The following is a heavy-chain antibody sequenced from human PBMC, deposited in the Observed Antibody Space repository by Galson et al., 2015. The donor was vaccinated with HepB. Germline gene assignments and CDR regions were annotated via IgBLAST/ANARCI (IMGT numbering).Heavy chain of an antibody. CDR1: GYTFTSYA. V-gene: IGHV1-3*01. J-gene: IGHJ4*02. CDR2: INAGNGNT. D-gene: IGHD2-8*01. Sequence: SVKVSCKASGYTFTSYAMHWVRQAPGQRLEWMGWINAGNGNTKYSQKFQGRVTITRDTSASTAYMELSSLRSEDTAVYYCARAYCTNGVCYIGFDYWGQGTLVTVSS. CDR3: ARAYCTNGVCYIGFDY.